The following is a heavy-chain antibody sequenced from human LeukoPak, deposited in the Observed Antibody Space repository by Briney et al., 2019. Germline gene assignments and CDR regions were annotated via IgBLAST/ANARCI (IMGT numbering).Heavy chain of an antibody. J-gene: IGHJ4*02. Sequence: GGSLRLSCAASGFAFSRYWMHWVRQAPGKGRVWVSRINSDGSSTSYADSVKGRFTISRDNAKNTLYLQMNSLRVEDTAVYYCARDIDFEDYWGQGTLVTVSS. CDR2: INSDGSST. V-gene: IGHV3-74*01. CDR3: ARDIDFEDY. D-gene: IGHD3-9*01. CDR1: GFAFSRYW.